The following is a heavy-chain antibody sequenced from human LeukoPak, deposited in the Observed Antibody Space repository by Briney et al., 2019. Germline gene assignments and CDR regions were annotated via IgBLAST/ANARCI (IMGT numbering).Heavy chain of an antibody. CDR3: ARLGQPVSAAPFPFDY. CDR1: GGSISSYY. Sequence: SETLSLTCTGSGGSISSYYWSWIRQPPGKGLEWIGYIYYSGSTNYNASLKSRVTISVDTSKNHYSLNLRSVPAADTGVYYCARLGQPVSAAPFPFDYWGQETLVTVSS. CDR2: IYYSGST. J-gene: IGHJ4*02. V-gene: IGHV4-59*08. D-gene: IGHD5-18*01.